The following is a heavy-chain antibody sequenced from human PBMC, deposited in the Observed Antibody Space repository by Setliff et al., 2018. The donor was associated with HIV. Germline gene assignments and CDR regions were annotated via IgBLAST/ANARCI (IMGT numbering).Heavy chain of an antibody. D-gene: IGHD4-17*01. Sequence: SVKVSCKASGGTFSSYAISWVRQAPGQGLEWMGGIIPICGTANYAQKFQGRVTITTDESTSTAYMELSSLRAEDTAVYYCARGGGDYVHSGYFQHWGQGTLVTVSS. CDR2: IIPICGTA. V-gene: IGHV1-69*05. J-gene: IGHJ1*01. CDR3: ARGGGDYVHSGYFQH. CDR1: GGTFSSYA.